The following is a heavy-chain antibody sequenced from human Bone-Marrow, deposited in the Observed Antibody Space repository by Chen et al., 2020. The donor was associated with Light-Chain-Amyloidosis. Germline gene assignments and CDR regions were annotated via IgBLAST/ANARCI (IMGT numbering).Heavy chain of an antibody. V-gene: IGHV1-3*04. D-gene: IGHD2-15*01. CDR3: ARTPDATHYYYGMDV. Sequence: QVQLVQSGAEVKKPGASVKVSCKASGYSFTNYVIHWVRQAPGQRLEWMGWINTANGYTKYSQKFQGRVTINRDTSASTAYMELSSLRFEDTAVYYCARTPDATHYYYGMDVWGQGTTVTVSS. J-gene: IGHJ6*02. CDR1: GYSFTNYV. CDR2: INTANGYT.